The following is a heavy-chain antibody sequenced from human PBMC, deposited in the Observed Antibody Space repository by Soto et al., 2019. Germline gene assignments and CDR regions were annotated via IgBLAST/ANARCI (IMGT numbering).Heavy chain of an antibody. D-gene: IGHD4-17*01. CDR1: GFTFSNYA. J-gene: IGHJ6*02. Sequence: GGSLRLSCAASGFTFSNYAMHWVRQAPGKGLEWVAIISFDGSNEHYADSVQGRFTISRDNSENTLYLQMNSLRADDTAVYYCARPAATVIYYSGMDIWGQGTTVTVSS. CDR2: ISFDGSNE. V-gene: IGHV3-30-3*01. CDR3: ARPAATVIYYSGMDI.